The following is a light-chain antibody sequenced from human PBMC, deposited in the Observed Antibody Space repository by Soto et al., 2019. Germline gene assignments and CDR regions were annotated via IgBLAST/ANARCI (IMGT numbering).Light chain of an antibody. CDR3: AGWDDSLRGVV. CDR1: SSNIDKNY. CDR2: RND. Sequence: QSVLTQQPSASGAPGQRDTISCSGSSSNIDKNYVYWYQPVPGTAPKLLILRNDQRPSGVPDRFSGSKSGTSATLAILGLRSDDEADYYCAGWDDSLRGVVIGGGTKLTVL. J-gene: IGLJ2*01. V-gene: IGLV1-47*01.